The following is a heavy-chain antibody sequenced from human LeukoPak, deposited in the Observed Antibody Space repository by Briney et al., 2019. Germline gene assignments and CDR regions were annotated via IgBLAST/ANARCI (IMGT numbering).Heavy chain of an antibody. J-gene: IGHJ3*02. CDR1: GGSISSSSYY. CDR3: ASLPSPNAFDI. CDR2: IYYSGST. Sequence: SETLSLTCTVSGGSISSSSYYWGWIRQPPGKGLEWIGYIYYSGSTNHNPSLKSRVTISVDTSKNQFSLKLSSVTAADTAVYYCASLPSPNAFDIWGQGTMVTVSS. V-gene: IGHV4-61*05. D-gene: IGHD2-2*01.